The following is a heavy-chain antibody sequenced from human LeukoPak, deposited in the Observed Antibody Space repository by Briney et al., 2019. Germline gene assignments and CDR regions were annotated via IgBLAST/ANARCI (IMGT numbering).Heavy chain of an antibody. D-gene: IGHD3-10*01. V-gene: IGHV4-59*01. J-gene: IGHJ6*03. Sequence: SETLSLTCTVSDGSISTYYWSWIRQPPGKGLEWIGYIHYSGNTNYNPSLKNRVTISVDTSKNQFSLKLSSVTAADTAVYYCARETPLLWFGDFSHYYYMDVWGKGTTVTVSS. CDR1: DGSISTYY. CDR3: ARETPLLWFGDFSHYYYMDV. CDR2: IHYSGNT.